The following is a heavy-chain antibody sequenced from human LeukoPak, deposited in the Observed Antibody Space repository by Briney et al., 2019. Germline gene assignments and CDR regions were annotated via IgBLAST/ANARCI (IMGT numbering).Heavy chain of an antibody. D-gene: IGHD1-26*01. Sequence: ASVKVSCKASGYTFSNFGITWVRQAPGQGLEWMGWISAYRGNTNYAQKLHGRVTMTTDTSTSTAYMELRSLRSDDTAVYYCARVIVAGALMWGQGTLVTVSS. CDR3: ARVIVAGALM. CDR1: GYTFSNFG. J-gene: IGHJ4*02. V-gene: IGHV1-18*04. CDR2: ISAYRGNT.